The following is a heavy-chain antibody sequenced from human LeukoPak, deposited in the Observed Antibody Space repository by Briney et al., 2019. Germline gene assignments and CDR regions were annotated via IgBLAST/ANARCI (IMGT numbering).Heavy chain of an antibody. CDR3: ARDLPMIVVVKGFDP. J-gene: IGHJ5*02. D-gene: IGHD3-22*01. CDR2: IYHSGST. V-gene: IGHV4-38-2*02. Sequence: SETLSLTCTVSGYSISSGYYWGWIRQPPGKGLEWIGSIYHSGSTYYNPSLKSRVTISVDTSKNHFSLKLSTVTAADTALYCCARDLPMIVVVKGFDPWGQGTLVTVAS. CDR1: GYSISSGYY.